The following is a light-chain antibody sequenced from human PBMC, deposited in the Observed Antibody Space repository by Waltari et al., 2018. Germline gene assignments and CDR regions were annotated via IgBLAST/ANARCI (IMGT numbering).Light chain of an antibody. CDR2: EVT. Sequence: QSALTLPASVSGSPGQSITISCTRTSSDIGTYNVVSWYQQHPGKAPKLLIYEVTKRPSGVSNRFSGSKSGNTASLTLSGLQAEDEADYYCCSYAGSIASFGTGTKVAVL. CDR3: CSYAGSIAS. CDR1: SSDIGTYNV. V-gene: IGLV2-23*02. J-gene: IGLJ1*01.